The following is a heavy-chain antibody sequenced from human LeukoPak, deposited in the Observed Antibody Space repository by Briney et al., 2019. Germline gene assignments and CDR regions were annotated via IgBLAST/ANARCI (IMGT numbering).Heavy chain of an antibody. CDR1: GYSITSGYY. CDR2: IYHSGST. D-gene: IGHD6-13*01. CDR3: ARDSSSWNNFDY. Sequence: SETLSPICNVSGYSITSGYYWGWIRQPPGKGLEWIGSIYHSGSTYYNPSLKSRVTISVDTSKNQFSLKLSSVTAADTAVYYCARDSSSWNNFDYWGQGTLVTVSS. J-gene: IGHJ4*02. V-gene: IGHV4-38-2*02.